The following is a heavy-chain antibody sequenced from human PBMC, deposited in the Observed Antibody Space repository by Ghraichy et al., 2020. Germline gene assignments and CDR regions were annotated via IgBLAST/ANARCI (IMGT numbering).Heavy chain of an antibody. CDR3: ARGKGQLVIEGLGFDY. D-gene: IGHD6-6*01. CDR1: GGSISSYY. V-gene: IGHV4-59*01. CDR2: IYYSGST. Sequence: SETLSLTCTVSGGSISSYYWSWIRQPPGKGLEWIGYIYYSGSTNYNPSLKSRVTISVDTSKNQFSLKLSSVTAADTAVYYCARGKGQLVIEGLGFDYWGQGTLVTVSS. J-gene: IGHJ4*02.